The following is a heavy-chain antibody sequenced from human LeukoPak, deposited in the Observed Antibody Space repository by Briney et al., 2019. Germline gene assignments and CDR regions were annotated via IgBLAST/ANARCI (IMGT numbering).Heavy chain of an antibody. CDR1: GYTLTELS. D-gene: IGHD6-19*01. CDR3: ATARARSIAVAGYYFDY. J-gene: IGHJ4*02. CDR2: FDPEDGET. V-gene: IGHV1-24*01. Sequence: ASVKVSCKVSGYTLTELSMHWVRQAPGKGLERMGGFDPEDGETIYAQKFQGRVTMTEDTSTDTAYMELSSLRSEDTAVYYCATARARSIAVAGYYFDYWGQGTLVTVSS.